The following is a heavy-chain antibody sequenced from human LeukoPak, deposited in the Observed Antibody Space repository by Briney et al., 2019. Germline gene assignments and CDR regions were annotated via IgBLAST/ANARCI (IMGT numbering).Heavy chain of an antibody. V-gene: IGHV1-69*13. CDR2: IIPIFGTA. Sequence: SVKVSCKAPGGTFSSYAISWVRQAPGQGLEWMGGIIPIFGTANYAQKFQGRVTITADESTSTAYMELSSLRSEDTAVYYCAREIAAAGTIWFDPWGQGTLVTVSS. CDR1: GGTFSSYA. D-gene: IGHD6-13*01. CDR3: AREIAAAGTIWFDP. J-gene: IGHJ5*02.